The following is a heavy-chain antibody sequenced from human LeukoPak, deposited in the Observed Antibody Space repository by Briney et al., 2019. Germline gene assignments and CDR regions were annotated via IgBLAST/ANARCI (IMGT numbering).Heavy chain of an antibody. CDR1: GFTFSNYW. Sequence: GGSLRLSCAASGFTFSNYWITWVRQAPGKGLEWVANIKQDASEKYVDSVKGRFTISRDNAKNSLYLQMNSLRVEDTAVYYCARDLSTGWYKGIDYWGQGTLVTVSS. V-gene: IGHV3-7*03. J-gene: IGHJ4*02. CDR2: IKQDASEK. CDR3: ARDLSTGWYKGIDY. D-gene: IGHD6-19*01.